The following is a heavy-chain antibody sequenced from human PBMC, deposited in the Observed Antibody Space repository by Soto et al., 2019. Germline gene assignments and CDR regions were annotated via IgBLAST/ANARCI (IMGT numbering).Heavy chain of an antibody. CDR3: AREPYGDCQYLDD. D-gene: IGHD2-21*02. J-gene: IGHJ4*02. Sequence: QVQLVESGGGMAQAGTSLRLSCTGSGFTFNSLSLHWVRQGPDKSLEWVAVVSFDGKVTYYADSVKGRFTVSRDISKNTIYLQANSLRPEDTAVDYCAREPYGDCQYLDDWGQGTPVTVSS. CDR1: GFTFNSLS. CDR2: VSFDGKVT. V-gene: IGHV3-30*04.